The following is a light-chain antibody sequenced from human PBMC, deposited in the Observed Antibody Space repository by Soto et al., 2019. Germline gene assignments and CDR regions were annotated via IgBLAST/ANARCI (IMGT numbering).Light chain of an antibody. CDR2: STN. CDR3: VLYIGTWV. Sequence: QNVVTQETSFSVSPGGTVTLTCGLSSGSVSTSSYPTWYQQTPGQAPRTLIYSTNTRSSGVPDRFSGSILGNKAALTITGAQADDESDYYCVLYIGTWVFGGGTKLTVL. V-gene: IGLV8-61*01. CDR1: SGSVSTSSY. J-gene: IGLJ3*02.